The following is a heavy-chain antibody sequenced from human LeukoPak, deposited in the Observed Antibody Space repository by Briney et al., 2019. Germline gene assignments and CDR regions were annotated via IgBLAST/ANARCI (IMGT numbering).Heavy chain of an antibody. CDR1: GGTFNNYA. CDR2: VVPMFGIR. CDR3: ATEPSRSYSFDHLDF. J-gene: IGHJ4*02. Sequence: GASVKVSCKTSGGTFNNYAISWVRQAPGQGLEWMGRVVPMFGIRNYPQTFRGRVNITADKATNTVYMELRRLRGEDPAIYYCATEPSRSYSFDHLDFWGLGTPVTVSS. V-gene: IGHV1-69*04. D-gene: IGHD5-12*01.